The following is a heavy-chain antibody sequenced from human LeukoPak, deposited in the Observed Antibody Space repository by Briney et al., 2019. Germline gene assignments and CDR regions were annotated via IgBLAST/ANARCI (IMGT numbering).Heavy chain of an antibody. J-gene: IGHJ5*01. Sequence: GGSLRLSCAASGFTFGNYWMHWVRQAPGKGLVWVSRITGDGNSANYADSVKARFTISRDNAKNTLYLQMSSLRAEDTAVYYCARDSNGYDSWGQGTLVTVAS. CDR3: ARDSNGYDS. CDR1: GFTFGNYW. D-gene: IGHD2-2*01. V-gene: IGHV3-74*01. CDR2: ITGDGNSA.